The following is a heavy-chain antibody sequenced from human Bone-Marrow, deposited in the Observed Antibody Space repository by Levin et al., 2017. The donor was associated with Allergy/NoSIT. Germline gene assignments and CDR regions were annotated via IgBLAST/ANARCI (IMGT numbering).Heavy chain of an antibody. D-gene: IGHD2-2*01. J-gene: IGHJ5*02. Sequence: SETLSLTCTVSGGSMSNYYWSWIRQPPGKGLEWMGYIYFTGSINYNPSLKSRVSILVDAPKNQFSLNLSSVTAADTAVYYYARLLSSSRNLYNWFDPWGQGTLVTVSS. CDR1: GGSMSNYY. V-gene: IGHV4-59*01. CDR3: ARLLSSSRNLYNWFDP. CDR2: IYFTGSI.